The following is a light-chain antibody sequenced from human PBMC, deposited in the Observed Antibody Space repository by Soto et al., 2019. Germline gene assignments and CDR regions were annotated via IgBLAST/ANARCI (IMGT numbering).Light chain of an antibody. J-gene: IGKJ5*01. V-gene: IGKV3-15*01. Sequence: EIVLTQSPGTLSLSPGETATLSCRASQSIDSNLVWYQQKPGQSPRLLIFRASTRATGIPARFSGSGSGTEFTLTISSLQSEDFAVYYCQQFHHWPPITFGQGTRLEIK. CDR1: QSIDSN. CDR2: RAS. CDR3: QQFHHWPPIT.